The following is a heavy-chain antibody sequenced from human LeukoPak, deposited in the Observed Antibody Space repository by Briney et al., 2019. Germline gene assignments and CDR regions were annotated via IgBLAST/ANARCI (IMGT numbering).Heavy chain of an antibody. Sequence: ASVKVSCKASGYTFTGYYMHWVRQAPGQGLEWMGWINPNSGGTNYAQKFQGRVTMTRDTSISTAYTELSRLRSDDTAVYYCATTVTKIYYYYYGMDVWGQGTTVTVSS. J-gene: IGHJ6*02. V-gene: IGHV1-2*02. CDR2: INPNSGGT. CDR1: GYTFTGYY. CDR3: ATTVTKIYYYYYGMDV. D-gene: IGHD4-17*01.